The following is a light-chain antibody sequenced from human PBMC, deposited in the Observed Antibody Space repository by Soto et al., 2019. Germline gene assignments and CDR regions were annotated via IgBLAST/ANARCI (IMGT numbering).Light chain of an antibody. CDR3: QQYHNWPPQYT. V-gene: IGKV3-15*01. Sequence: EIVMTQSPATLSVSPGERATVSCRASQTVSSNLAGYQQKPGQAPRLLIHGASTRATGVPARFSGSGSGTEFTLTISSLKSEDFAVYYCQQYHNWPPQYTFGQGTKLQIK. CDR1: QTVSSN. CDR2: GAS. J-gene: IGKJ2*01.